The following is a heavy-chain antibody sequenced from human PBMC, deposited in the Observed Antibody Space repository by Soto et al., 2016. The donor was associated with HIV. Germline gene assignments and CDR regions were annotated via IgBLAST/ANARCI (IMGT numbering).Heavy chain of an antibody. CDR1: GFTFSSYA. Sequence: VQLVESGGGVVQPGRSLRLSCAASGFTFSSYAMHWVRQAPGKGLEWVAVISYDGSNKYYADSVKGRFTISRDNAKNSLSLQLNSLRAGDTAVYFCASHCSDTTCYVIYDYVGHGNPGPPSP. J-gene: IGHJ4*02. V-gene: IGHV3-30*04. CDR2: ISYDGSNK. D-gene: IGHD2-2*01. CDR3: ASHCSDTTCYVIYDY.